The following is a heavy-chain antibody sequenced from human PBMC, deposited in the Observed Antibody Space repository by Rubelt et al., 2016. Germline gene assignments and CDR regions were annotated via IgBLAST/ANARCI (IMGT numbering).Heavy chain of an antibody. CDR1: NYA. J-gene: IGHJ4*02. V-gene: IGHV3-23*01. CDR3: AKSGVIVATTHFDY. D-gene: IGHD5-12*01. CDR2: ISGSGGST. Sequence: NYAMNWVRQAPGKGLEWVSAISGSGGSTDYADSVKGRFTISRDNSKNTLYLQMNSLRAEDTAVYYCAKSGVIVATTHFDYWGQGTLVTVSS.